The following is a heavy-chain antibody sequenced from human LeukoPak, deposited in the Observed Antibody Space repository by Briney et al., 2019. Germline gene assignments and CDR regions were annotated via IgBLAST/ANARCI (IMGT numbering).Heavy chain of an antibody. Sequence: GGSLRLSCAASGFTFSTYWMNWVRQAPGKGLEWVANIKPDGSDKYYVDSVKGRFTVSRDNAKNSLYLQMNGLGAEDTAVYYCARELNGYGYYFFDYWGPGTLVTVSS. CDR2: IKPDGSDK. V-gene: IGHV3-7*01. D-gene: IGHD3-16*01. CDR3: ARELNGYGYYFFDY. J-gene: IGHJ4*02. CDR1: GFTFSTYW.